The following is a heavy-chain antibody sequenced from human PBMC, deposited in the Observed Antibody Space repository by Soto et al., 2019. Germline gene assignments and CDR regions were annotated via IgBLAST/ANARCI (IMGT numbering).Heavy chain of an antibody. CDR3: ARRHSGLPGEFDY. V-gene: IGHV1-69*02. D-gene: IGHD2-21*01. CDR1: GGTFSSYT. Sequence: SVKVSCKASGGTFSSYTISWVRQAPGQGLEWMGRIIPILGIANYAQKIQGRDTITADKSTSTAYMELSSLRSEDTAVYYCARRHSGLPGEFDYWGQGTLVTVSS. CDR2: IIPILGIA. J-gene: IGHJ4*02.